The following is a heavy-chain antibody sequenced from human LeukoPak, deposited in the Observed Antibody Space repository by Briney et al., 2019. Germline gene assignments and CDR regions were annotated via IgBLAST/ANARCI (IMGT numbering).Heavy chain of an antibody. V-gene: IGHV3-21*01. CDR2: ISSSSSYI. CDR3: AVTGYSSSWFNY. CDR1: GFTFSSYS. D-gene: IGHD6-13*01. Sequence: GGSLRLSCAASGFTFSSYSMNLVRQAPGKGLEWVSSISSSSSYIYYADSVKGRFTISRDNAKNSLYLQMNSLRAEDTAVYYCAVTGYSSSWFNYWGQGTLVTVSS. J-gene: IGHJ4*02.